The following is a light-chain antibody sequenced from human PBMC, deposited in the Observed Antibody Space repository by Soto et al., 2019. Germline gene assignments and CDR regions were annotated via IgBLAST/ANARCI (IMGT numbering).Light chain of an antibody. CDR3: QQYYSTPYT. CDR1: QSVLYSSNNKNY. J-gene: IGKJ2*01. V-gene: IGKV4-1*01. Sequence: DIVMTQSPDCLAVSLGERATIDCKSSQSVLYSSNNKNYLAWYQHKPGQPPKVLISWASTRESGVPDRFGGSGSGTDFTLPISSLRAEDVAVYYCQQYYSTPYTFGQGTKLEIK. CDR2: WAS.